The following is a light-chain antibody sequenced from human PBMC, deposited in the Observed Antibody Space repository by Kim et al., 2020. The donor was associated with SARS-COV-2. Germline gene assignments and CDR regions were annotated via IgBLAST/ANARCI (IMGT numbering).Light chain of an antibody. CDR1: SIDVGGYNY. CDR3: SSYTGSSLYV. V-gene: IGLV2-8*01. CDR2: EVS. J-gene: IGLJ1*01. Sequence: GQSAPRSCTGTSIDVGGYNYVSWYQQHPGKAPKLMIYEVSKRPSGVPDRFSGSKSGNTASLTVSGLQAEDDADYYCSSYTGSSLYVFGAGTKVTVL.